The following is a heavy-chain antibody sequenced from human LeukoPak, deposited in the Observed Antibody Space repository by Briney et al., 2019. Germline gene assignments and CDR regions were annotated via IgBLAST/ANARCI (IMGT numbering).Heavy chain of an antibody. CDR2: IIPIFGTA. D-gene: IGHD3-16*02. V-gene: IGHV1-69*01. Sequence: SVKVSCKASGGTFISYAISWVRQAPGQGREWMGGIIPIFGTANYAQKFQGRVTITADESTSTAYMELSSLRSEDTAVYYCARGDYVWGSYQTALDYWGQGTLVTVSS. J-gene: IGHJ4*02. CDR3: ARGDYVWGSYQTALDY. CDR1: GGTFISYA.